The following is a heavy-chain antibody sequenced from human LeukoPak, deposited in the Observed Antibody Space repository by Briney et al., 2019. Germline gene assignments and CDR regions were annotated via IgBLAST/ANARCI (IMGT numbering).Heavy chain of an antibody. J-gene: IGHJ4*02. D-gene: IGHD1-26*01. CDR2: IYYSGST. Sequence: SQTLSLTCTVSGGSISSYYWSWIRQPPGRGLEWIGYIYYSGSTNYNPSLKSRVTISVDTSKNQFSLKLSSVTAADTAVYYCARKLSGYVDYWGQGTLVTVSS. V-gene: IGHV4-59*01. CDR3: ARKLSGYVDY. CDR1: GGSISSYY.